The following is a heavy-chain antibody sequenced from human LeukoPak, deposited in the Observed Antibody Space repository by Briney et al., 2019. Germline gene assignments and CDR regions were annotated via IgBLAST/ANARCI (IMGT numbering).Heavy chain of an antibody. CDR3: ARSCSGGSCYHNYYYYGMDV. Sequence: ASVKVSCKPSGYTFTSYGISWVRQAPGQGLEWMGWISAYNGNTNYAQKLQGRVTMTRDTSTSTVYMELSSLRSEDTAVYYCARSCSGGSCYHNYYYYGMDVWGQGTTVTVSS. CDR2: ISAYNGNT. V-gene: IGHV1-18*01. J-gene: IGHJ6*02. CDR1: GYTFTSYG. D-gene: IGHD2-15*01.